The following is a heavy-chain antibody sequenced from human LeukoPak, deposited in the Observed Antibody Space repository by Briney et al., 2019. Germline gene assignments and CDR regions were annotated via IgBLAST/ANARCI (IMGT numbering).Heavy chain of an antibody. J-gene: IGHJ6*02. CDR2: ISRNSGSI. V-gene: IGHV3-9*01. Sequence: GGSLRLSCAASGFTFDDYAMHWVRQAPGKGLEWVSGISRNSGSIGYADSVKGRFTISRDNAKNSLYLQMNSLRAEDTALYYCAKDISARDYYYYYYGMDVWGQGTTVTVSS. CDR1: GFTFDDYA. CDR3: AKDISARDYYYYYYGMDV. D-gene: IGHD3-10*01.